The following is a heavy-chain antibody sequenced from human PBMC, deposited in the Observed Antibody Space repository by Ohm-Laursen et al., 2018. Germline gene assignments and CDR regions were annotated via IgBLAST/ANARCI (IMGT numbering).Heavy chain of an antibody. D-gene: IGHD3-3*01. J-gene: IGHJ6*02. CDR2: IYYSGST. CDR3: ARGWSRLYYGMDV. CDR1: GGPISSGGYY. V-gene: IGHV4-31*03. Sequence: TLSLTCTVSGGPISSGGYYWSWIRQHPGKGLEWIGYIYYSGSTYYNPSLKSRVTISVDTSKNQFSLKLSSVTAADTAVYYCARGWSRLYYGMDVWGQGTTVTVSS.